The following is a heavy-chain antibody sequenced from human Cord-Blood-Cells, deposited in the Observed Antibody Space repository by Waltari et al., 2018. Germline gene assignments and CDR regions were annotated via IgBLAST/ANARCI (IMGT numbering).Heavy chain of an antibody. Sequence: QVQLQQWGAGLLKPSETLSLTCAVYGGSFSGYYWSWIRQTPGKGLEWIGEINHSGSTNDDPSLRSRVTISVDTSKNQFSLKLSSVTAADTAVYYCARGVIAAAATDAFDIWGQGTMVTVSS. CDR2: INHSGST. V-gene: IGHV4-34*01. CDR3: ARGVIAAAATDAFDI. J-gene: IGHJ3*02. D-gene: IGHD6-13*01. CDR1: GGSFSGYY.